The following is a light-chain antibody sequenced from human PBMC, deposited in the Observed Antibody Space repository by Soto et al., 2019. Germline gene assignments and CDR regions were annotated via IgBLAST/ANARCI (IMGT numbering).Light chain of an antibody. J-gene: IGLJ1*01. CDR3: CSYADTGTYV. CDR2: EVT. Sequence: QSALTQPASVSGSPGQSITISCTGTSRDIGTYDLVSWYQQLPGKAPKLIIYEVTKRPSGASPRFSGSKSDNTASLTISGLRAEDEADYYCCSYADTGTYVFGTGTKLTVL. CDR1: SRDIGTYDL. V-gene: IGLV2-23*02.